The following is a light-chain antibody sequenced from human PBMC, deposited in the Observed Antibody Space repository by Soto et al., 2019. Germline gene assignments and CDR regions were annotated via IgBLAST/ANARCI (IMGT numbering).Light chain of an antibody. CDR2: DAS. CDR1: QSISAH. Sequence: EIVLTQSPATLSLSPGARATLSCRASQSISAHLALYQQKPGQAPRLLIYDASNRATGIPARFGGSGSGTDITLTISSLEPEDFAVYYCQQRSNWPITFGQGTRLEIK. J-gene: IGKJ5*01. V-gene: IGKV3-11*01. CDR3: QQRSNWPIT.